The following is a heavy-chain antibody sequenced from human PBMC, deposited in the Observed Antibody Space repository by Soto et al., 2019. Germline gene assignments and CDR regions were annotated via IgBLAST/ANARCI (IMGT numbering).Heavy chain of an antibody. V-gene: IGHV1-2*02. CDR2: INPNSGGT. Sequence: GASVKVSCKASGYTFTGYYTHWVRQAPGQGLEWMGWINPNSGGTNYAQKFQGRVTMTRDTSISTAYMELSRLRSDDTAVYYCATXSYGSGRPDYYYYGMDVWGQGTTVTVSS. CDR3: ATXSYGSGRPDYYYYGMDV. D-gene: IGHD3-10*01. J-gene: IGHJ6*02. CDR1: GYTFTGYY.